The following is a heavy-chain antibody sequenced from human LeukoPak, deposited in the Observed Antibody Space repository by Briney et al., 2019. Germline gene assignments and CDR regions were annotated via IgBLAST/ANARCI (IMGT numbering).Heavy chain of an antibody. V-gene: IGHV4-38-2*01. CDR3: TRLGARYAFYI. J-gene: IGHJ3*02. CDR1: GYSISSGYY. Sequence: SETLSLTCAMSGYSISSGYYWGWVRQPPGKGLEWIGIIYHSGSTFFNPSLKSRVTISVDTSKNHLSLKLSSVTAADTAVYYCTRLGARYAFYIWGQGTVVTVSS. CDR2: IYHSGST.